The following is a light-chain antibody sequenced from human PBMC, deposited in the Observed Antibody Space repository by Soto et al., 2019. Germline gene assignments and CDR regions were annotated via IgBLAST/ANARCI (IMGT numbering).Light chain of an antibody. V-gene: IGLV4-69*01. CDR1: SGHSSYA. CDR2: LNSDGSH. J-gene: IGLJ3*02. Sequence: QLVLTQSPSASASLGASVKLTCTLSSGHSSYAIAWHQQQLEKGPRYLMKLNSDGSHSKGDGIPDRFSGSSSGAERYLTISSLQSEDEADYYCQTWGTGLLVFGGGTKVTVL. CDR3: QTWGTGLLV.